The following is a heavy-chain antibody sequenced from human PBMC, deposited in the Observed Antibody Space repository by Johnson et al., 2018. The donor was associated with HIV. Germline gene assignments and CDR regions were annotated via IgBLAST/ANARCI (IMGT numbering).Heavy chain of an antibody. J-gene: IGHJ3*02. Sequence: QVQLVESGGGVVQPGRSLRLSCAASGFTFSSYAMHWVRQAPGKGLEWVAVISYDGSNKYYADSVKGRFTISRDNSKNTLYLQMNSLRAEDTAVYYCAVTVHSSGWYGGDDAFDIWGQGTMVTVSS. D-gene: IGHD6-19*01. CDR1: GFTFSSYA. V-gene: IGHV3-30-3*01. CDR3: AVTVHSSGWYGGDDAFDI. CDR2: ISYDGSNK.